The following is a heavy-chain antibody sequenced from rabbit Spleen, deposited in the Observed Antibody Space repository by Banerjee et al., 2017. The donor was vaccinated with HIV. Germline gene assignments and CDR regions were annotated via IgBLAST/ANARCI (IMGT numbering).Heavy chain of an antibody. CDR1: GVSFSGSSY. Sequence: QSLEESGGDLVKPGESLTLTCIASGVSFSGSSYMCWVRQAPGKGLEWIGCIDTGSGDTAYATWAKGRFTISKTSSTTVTLQMTSLTAADTATYFCARNANGGWDLWGPGTLVTVS. D-gene: IGHD4-1*01. V-gene: IGHV1S40*01. CDR3: ARNANGGWDL. J-gene: IGHJ4*01. CDR2: IDTGSGDT.